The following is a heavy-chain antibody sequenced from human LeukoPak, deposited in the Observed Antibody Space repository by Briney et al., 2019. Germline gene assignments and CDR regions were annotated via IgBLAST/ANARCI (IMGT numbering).Heavy chain of an antibody. D-gene: IGHD2-2*02. Sequence: ASVKVSCKASGYTFTSYAISWVRQAPGQGLEWMGGIIPIFGTANYAQKFQGRVTITADESTSTAYMELSSLRSEDTAVYYCARVLTNDQLLYVDPWGQGTLVTVSS. V-gene: IGHV1-69*13. J-gene: IGHJ5*02. CDR2: IIPIFGTA. CDR3: ARVLTNDQLLYVDP. CDR1: GYTFTSYA.